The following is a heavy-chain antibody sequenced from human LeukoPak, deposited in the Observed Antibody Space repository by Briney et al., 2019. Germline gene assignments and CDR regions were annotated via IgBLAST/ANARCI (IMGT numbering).Heavy chain of an antibody. V-gene: IGHV4-39*07. CDR1: GGSISSSDYY. CDR3: ARAGAWQIDP. CDR2: IYYIGAT. D-gene: IGHD3-10*01. J-gene: IGHJ5*02. Sequence: SETLSLTCTVSGGSISSSDYYWGWVRQTPGKGLEWIANIYYIGATYYNPSLKSRVTMSVDTSSNQFSLRLSSVTAADSAVYYCARAGAWQIDPWGQGTLVTVSS.